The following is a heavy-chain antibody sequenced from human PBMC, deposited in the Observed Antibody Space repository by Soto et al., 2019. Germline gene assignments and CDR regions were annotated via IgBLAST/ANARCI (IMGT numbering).Heavy chain of an antibody. J-gene: IGHJ3*02. CDR3: AAQYGVKYLVRAFDI. Sequence: GASVKVSCKASGVTFSSYAISWVRQAPGQGLEWMGGIIPIFGTANYAQKFQGRVTITADESTSTAYMELSSLRSEDTAVYYCAAQYGVKYLVRAFDIWGQGTMVTVSS. D-gene: IGHD3-9*01. V-gene: IGHV1-69*13. CDR1: GVTFSSYA. CDR2: IIPIFGTA.